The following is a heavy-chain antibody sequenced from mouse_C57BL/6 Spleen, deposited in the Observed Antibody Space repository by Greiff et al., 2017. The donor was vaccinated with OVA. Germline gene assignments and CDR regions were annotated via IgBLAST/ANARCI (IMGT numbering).Heavy chain of an antibody. CDR3: AKGNYGNYDYYAMDY. D-gene: IGHD2-1*01. Sequence: VQLQQSGPELVKPGASVKMSCKASGYTFTDYNMHWVKQSHGKSLEWIGYINPNNGGTSYNQKFKGKATLTVNKSSSTAYMELRSLTSEDSAVYYCAKGNYGNYDYYAMDYWGQGTSVTVSS. V-gene: IGHV1-22*01. J-gene: IGHJ4*01. CDR2: INPNNGGT. CDR1: GYTFTDYN.